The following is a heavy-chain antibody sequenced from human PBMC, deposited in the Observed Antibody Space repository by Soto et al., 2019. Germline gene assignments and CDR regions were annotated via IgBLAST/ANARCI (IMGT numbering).Heavy chain of an antibody. J-gene: IGHJ6*02. V-gene: IGHV1-69*13. D-gene: IGHD2-2*01. CDR1: GGTFSRYA. Sequence: SVKVSCKASGGTFSRYAISWERQAPGQGLEWMGGIITIFGTANYTQKFQGRVTITADESTSTAYMELSSLRSEDTAVYYCARAIPAAMGYYYCGMDVWGQGTTVTVSS. CDR3: ARAIPAAMGYYYCGMDV. CDR2: IITIFGTA.